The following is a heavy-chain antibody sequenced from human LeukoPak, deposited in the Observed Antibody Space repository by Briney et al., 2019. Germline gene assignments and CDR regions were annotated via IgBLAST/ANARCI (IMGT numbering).Heavy chain of an antibody. CDR3: ASPPGIAAAGTWGY. Sequence: GGSLRLSCAASGFTFSSYWMHCVRQAPGKGLMWFSRINSGGSSTNYADSVKGRFTISRDNAKNTLYLQMNSLRAEDTAVYYCASPPGIAAAGTWGYWGQGTLVTVSS. D-gene: IGHD6-13*01. CDR2: INSGGSST. CDR1: GFTFSSYW. V-gene: IGHV3-74*01. J-gene: IGHJ4*02.